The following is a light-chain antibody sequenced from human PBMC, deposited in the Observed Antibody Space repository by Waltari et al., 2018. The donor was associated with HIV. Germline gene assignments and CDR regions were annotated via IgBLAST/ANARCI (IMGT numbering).Light chain of an antibody. V-gene: IGKV1-8*01. CDR3: QQYHSFSVS. CDR1: QDISKY. Sequence: IRITQSPSSISSSAGDRVAITCRASQDISKYLAWYQQRPGKAPQVLIYNTSKLQTGVSSRFSGSGSGTEFTLTISRLQSEDSATYYCQQYHSFSVSFGEGTKVDIK. J-gene: IGKJ4*01. CDR2: NTS.